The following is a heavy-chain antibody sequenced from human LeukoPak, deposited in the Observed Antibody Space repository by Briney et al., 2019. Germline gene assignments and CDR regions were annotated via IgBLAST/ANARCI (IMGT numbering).Heavy chain of an antibody. CDR2: INPNSGGT. Sequence: ALVKVSCKASGYTFTGYYMHWVRQPPGQGLEWMGWINPNSGGTNYAQKFQGWVTMTRDTSTSTAYMELSRLRSDDTAVYYCARGHYDILTGYPYAFDIWGQGTMVTVSS. V-gene: IGHV1-2*04. CDR3: ARGHYDILTGYPYAFDI. CDR1: GYTFTGYY. J-gene: IGHJ3*02. D-gene: IGHD3-9*01.